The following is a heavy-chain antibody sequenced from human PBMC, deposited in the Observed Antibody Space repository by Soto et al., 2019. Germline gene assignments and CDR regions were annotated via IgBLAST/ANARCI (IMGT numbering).Heavy chain of an antibody. CDR1: GFTFSSYG. V-gene: IGHV3-33*01. Sequence: GGSLRLSCAASGFTFSSYGMHWVRQAPGKGLEWVAVIWYDGSNKYYADSVKGRFTISRDNSKNTLYLQMNSLRAEDTAVYYCARDISSVVVAAGTFDYWGQGTLVTVSS. J-gene: IGHJ4*02. D-gene: IGHD2-15*01. CDR3: ARDISSVVVAAGTFDY. CDR2: IWYDGSNK.